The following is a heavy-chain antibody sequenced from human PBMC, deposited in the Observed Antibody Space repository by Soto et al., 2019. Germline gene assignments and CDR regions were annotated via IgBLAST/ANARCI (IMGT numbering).Heavy chain of an antibody. CDR3: ARVKLEMATIFDS. V-gene: IGHV1-18*01. CDR2: ISPYNGNT. CDR1: CYTFSSHG. D-gene: IGHD5-12*01. Sequence: VASVKVSCKASCYTFSSHGISWGRPAPGQGLEWMGWISPYNGNTDYAQKVQGRVTMTTDTSTSTAYMELRSLRSDDTAVYYCARVKLEMATIFDSWGQGALVTVSS. J-gene: IGHJ4*02.